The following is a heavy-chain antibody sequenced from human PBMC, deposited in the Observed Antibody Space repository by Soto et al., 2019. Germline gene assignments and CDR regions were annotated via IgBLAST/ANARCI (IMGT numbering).Heavy chain of an antibody. D-gene: IGHD2-2*01. CDR2: ISGSGGST. V-gene: IGHV3-23*01. CDR3: AKVPDIVVVPATYYFDY. J-gene: IGHJ4*02. CDR1: GFTFSSYA. Sequence: PGGSLRLSCAASGFTFSSYAMSWVRQAPGKGLEWVSAISGSGGSTYYADSVKGRFTISRDNSKNTLYLQMNSLRAEDTAVYYCAKVPDIVVVPATYYFDYWGQGTLVTVSS.